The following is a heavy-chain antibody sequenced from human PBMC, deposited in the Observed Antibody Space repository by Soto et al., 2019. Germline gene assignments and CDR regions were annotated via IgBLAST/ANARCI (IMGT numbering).Heavy chain of an antibody. Sequence: GGSLRLSCEASGFKISDDYMRWIRQAPWKGLELVSYISSGGTTTYYADSVKGRFTISRDNAKNSVSLQMNSLRAEDTAVYYCAREYTAWPLAYGLDVWGQGTTVTVSS. J-gene: IGHJ6*02. CDR2: ISSGGTTT. D-gene: IGHD2-2*02. CDR1: GFKISDDY. CDR3: AREYTAWPLAYGLDV. V-gene: IGHV3-11*04.